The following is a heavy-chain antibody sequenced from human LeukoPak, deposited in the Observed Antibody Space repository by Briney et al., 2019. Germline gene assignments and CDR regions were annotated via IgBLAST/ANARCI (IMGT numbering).Heavy chain of an antibody. V-gene: IGHV3-21*01. Sequence: PGGSLRLSCAASGFTFSSYSMNWVRQAPGKGLEWVSSISSSSSYIYYADSVKGRFTISRDSAKNSLYLQMNSLRAEDAAVYYCARDKAGTSSRDGMDVWGQGTTVTVSS. D-gene: IGHD6-19*01. J-gene: IGHJ6*02. CDR1: GFTFSSYS. CDR3: ARDKAGTSSRDGMDV. CDR2: ISSSSSYI.